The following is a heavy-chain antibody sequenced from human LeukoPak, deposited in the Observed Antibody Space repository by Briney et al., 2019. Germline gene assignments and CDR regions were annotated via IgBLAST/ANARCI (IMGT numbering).Heavy chain of an antibody. D-gene: IGHD6-6*01. CDR2: VNSNSGGT. CDR1: GYTFTGYY. V-gene: IGHV1-2*02. J-gene: IGHJ4*02. Sequence: GASVKVSCKASGYTFTGYYMHWVRRAPGQGLEGMGGVNSNSGGTNYAQKFQGRVTMTRDTSISTAYMELSRLRSDDTAVYCCASLPSSSSSSYWGQGTLVTVSS. CDR3: ASLPSSSSSSY.